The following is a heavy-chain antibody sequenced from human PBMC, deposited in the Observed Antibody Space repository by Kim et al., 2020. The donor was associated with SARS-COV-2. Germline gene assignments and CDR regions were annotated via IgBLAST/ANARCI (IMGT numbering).Heavy chain of an antibody. CDR2: IIPIFGTA. D-gene: IGHD6-6*01. Sequence: SVKVSCKASGGTFSTYGISWERQAPGQGLEWMGGIIPIFGTANYTQKFQGRVTITADESTTTAYMELSSLRSEDTAIYYCARDSSSSRINWFDPWGQGT. CDR3: ARDSSSSRINWFDP. CDR1: GGTFSTYG. V-gene: IGHV1-69*13. J-gene: IGHJ5*02.